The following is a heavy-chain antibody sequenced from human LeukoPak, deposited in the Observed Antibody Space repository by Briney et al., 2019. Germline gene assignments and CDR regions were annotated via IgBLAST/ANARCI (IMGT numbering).Heavy chain of an antibody. D-gene: IGHD3-3*01. V-gene: IGHV3-53*01. CDR2: IYSGGST. J-gene: IGHJ3*02. CDR1: GFTVSSNY. Sequence: GGSLRLSCAASGFTVSSNYMSWVRQAPGKGLEWVSVIYSGGSTYYADSVKGRFTISRDNSKNTLYLQMNSLRAEDTAVYYCARDRGDLPHGAFDIWGQGTMVTVSS. CDR3: ARDRGDLPHGAFDI.